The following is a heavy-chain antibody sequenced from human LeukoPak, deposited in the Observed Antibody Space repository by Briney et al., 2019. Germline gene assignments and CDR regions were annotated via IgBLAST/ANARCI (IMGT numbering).Heavy chain of an antibody. CDR2: ISSSSSYI. CDR3: ARDVQDTAMGIYYYYGMDV. D-gene: IGHD5-18*01. J-gene: IGHJ6*02. Sequence: GGSLRLSCAASGFTFSSYSMNWVRQAPGKGLEWVSSISSSSSYIYYADSVKGRFTISRDNAKNSLYLQMNSLRAEDTAVYYCARDVQDTAMGIYYYYGMDVWGQGTTVTVSS. CDR1: GFTFSSYS. V-gene: IGHV3-21*01.